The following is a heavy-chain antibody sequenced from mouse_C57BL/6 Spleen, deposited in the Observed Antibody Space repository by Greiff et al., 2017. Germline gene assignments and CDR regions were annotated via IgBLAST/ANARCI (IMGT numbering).Heavy chain of an antibody. CDR3: ALGNYREAMDY. D-gene: IGHD2-14*01. Sequence: QVQLQQSGPELVKPGASVKISCKASGYAFSSSWMNWVKQRPGKGLEWIGRIYPGDGDTNYNGKFKGKATLTADKSSSTAYMQLSSLTSEDSAVYFCALGNYREAMDYWGQGTSVTVSS. J-gene: IGHJ4*01. CDR1: GYAFSSSW. CDR2: IYPGDGDT. V-gene: IGHV1-82*01.